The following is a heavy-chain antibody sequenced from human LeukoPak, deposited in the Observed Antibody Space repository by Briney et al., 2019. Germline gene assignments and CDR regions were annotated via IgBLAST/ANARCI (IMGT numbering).Heavy chain of an antibody. J-gene: IGHJ4*02. CDR3: AIVRGVYSYGHPYYFDY. CDR1: GSTFRSYW. CDR2: ISSSSSYI. D-gene: IGHD5-18*01. V-gene: IGHV3-21*01. Sequence: PGGSLRLSCAASGSTFRSYWMHWVRQAPGKGLVWVSSISSSSSYIYYADSLKGRFTISRDNAKNSLYLQMNSLRAEDTGVYYCAIVRGVYSYGHPYYFDYWGQGTLVTVSS.